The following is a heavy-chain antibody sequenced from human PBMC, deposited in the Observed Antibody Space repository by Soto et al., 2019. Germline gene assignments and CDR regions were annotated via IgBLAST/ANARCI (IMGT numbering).Heavy chain of an antibody. D-gene: IGHD1-26*01. CDR3: AKARVRIVGANSFDY. J-gene: IGHJ4*02. CDR1: GFTFSNYG. Sequence: GGSLRLSCVGSGFTFSNYGMHWVRQPPGKGLEWVALISDDGDKRYYADSVKGRLIISRDNSKDTLYLQMNSLGPDDTAVYFCAKARVRIVGANSFDYWGQGTPVTVSS. V-gene: IGHV3-30*18. CDR2: ISDDGDKR.